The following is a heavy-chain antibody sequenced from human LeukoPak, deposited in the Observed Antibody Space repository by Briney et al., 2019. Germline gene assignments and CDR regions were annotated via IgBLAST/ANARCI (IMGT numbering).Heavy chain of an antibody. CDR2: ISSSSSYI. J-gene: IGHJ3*02. CDR3: ARDLYCSGGSCLIGAFDI. V-gene: IGHV3-21*01. Sequence: GGSLRLSCAASGFTFSSYSMNWVRQAPGKGLEWVSSISSSSSYIYYADSVKGRFTISRDNAKNSLYLQMNSLRAEDTAVYYCARDLYCSGGSCLIGAFDIWGQGTMVTVSS. CDR1: GFTFSSYS. D-gene: IGHD2-15*01.